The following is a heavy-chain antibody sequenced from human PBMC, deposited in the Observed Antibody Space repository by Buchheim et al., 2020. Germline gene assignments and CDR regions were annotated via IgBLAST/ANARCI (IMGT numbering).Heavy chain of an antibody. Sequence: QLQLQESGPGLVKPSETLSLTCTVSGGSISSSSYYWGWIRQPPGKGLEWIGSIYYSGSTYYNPSLKSRVTISVDTSKNQFSLKLSSVTAADTAVYYCARPGYCSSTSCTNNWFDPWGQGTL. CDR3: ARPGYCSSTSCTNNWFDP. D-gene: IGHD2-2*01. V-gene: IGHV4-39*01. CDR2: IYYSGST. J-gene: IGHJ5*02. CDR1: GGSISSSSYY.